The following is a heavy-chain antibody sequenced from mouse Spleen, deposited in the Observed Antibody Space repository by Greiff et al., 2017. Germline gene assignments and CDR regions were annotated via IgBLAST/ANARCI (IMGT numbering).Heavy chain of an antibody. CDR2: IDPSDSYT. CDR3: ARWLWAMDY. Sequence: QVQLQQPGAELVKPGASVKLSCKASGYTFTSYWMQWVKQRPGQGLEWIGEIDPSDSYTNYNQKFKGKATLTVDESSSTAYMQLSSLTSEDSAVYYCARWLWAMDYWGQGTSVTVSS. J-gene: IGHJ4*01. CDR1: GYTFTSYW. D-gene: IGHD2-2*01. V-gene: IGHV1-50*01.